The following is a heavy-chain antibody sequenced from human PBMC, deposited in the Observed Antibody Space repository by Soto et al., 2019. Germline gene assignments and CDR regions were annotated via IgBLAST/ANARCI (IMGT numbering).Heavy chain of an antibody. CDR2: IYATGST. J-gene: IGHJ5*02. Sequence: QVVLQESGPGVVKPSGTLSLTCNVSGASLGGYYWSWIRQPPGKGLEWIGRIYATGSTDYNPSLKSRITMSVDMSKKQFSLTLRSVTAADTAIYYCVRDGTKNLRDRFDPWGRGILVTVSS. CDR1: GASLGGYY. D-gene: IGHD1-1*01. CDR3: VRDGTKNLRDRFDP. V-gene: IGHV4-4*07.